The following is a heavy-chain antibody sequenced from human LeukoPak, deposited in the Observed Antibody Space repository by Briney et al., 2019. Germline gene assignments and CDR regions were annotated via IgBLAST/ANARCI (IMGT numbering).Heavy chain of an antibody. Sequence: GGSLRLSCAASGFTFSSYGMHWVRQAPGKGLEWVAFIRYDGSNKYYADSVKGRFTISRDNSKNTLYLQMNSLRAEDSAVYYCAKDPAWFGDGDYYYMDVWGKGTTVTISS. V-gene: IGHV3-30*02. CDR3: AKDPAWFGDGDYYYMDV. D-gene: IGHD3-10*01. CDR1: GFTFSSYG. J-gene: IGHJ6*03. CDR2: IRYDGSNK.